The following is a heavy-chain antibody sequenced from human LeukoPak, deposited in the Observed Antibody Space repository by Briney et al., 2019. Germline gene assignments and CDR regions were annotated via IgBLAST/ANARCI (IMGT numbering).Heavy chain of an antibody. V-gene: IGHV4-59*01. CDR1: GGSISSYY. D-gene: IGHD4-17*01. Sequence: SETLSLTCAVSGGSISSYYWSWIRQPPGKGLEWIGYIYYSGSTNSNPSLKSRVTISVDTSKNHFSLKLSSVTAADTAVYYCARARAGTVTTNYYYYYMDVWGKGTTVTISS. CDR2: IYYSGST. J-gene: IGHJ6*03. CDR3: ARARAGTVTTNYYYYYMDV.